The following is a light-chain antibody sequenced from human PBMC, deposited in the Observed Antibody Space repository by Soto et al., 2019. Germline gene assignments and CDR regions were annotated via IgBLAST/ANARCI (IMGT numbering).Light chain of an antibody. CDR3: QQYNSYSRS. CDR1: QSISSW. V-gene: IGKV1-5*03. Sequence: DNQNNPAASTFCPSVGDTRTITCRASQSISSWLAWYQQKPGKAPKLLIYKASSLESGVPSRFSGSGSGTEFTLTISSLQPDDFATYYCQQYNSYSRSFGQGTKVDIK. J-gene: IGKJ1*01. CDR2: KAS.